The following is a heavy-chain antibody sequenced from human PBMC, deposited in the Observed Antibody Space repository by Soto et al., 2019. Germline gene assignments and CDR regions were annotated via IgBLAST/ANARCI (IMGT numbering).Heavy chain of an antibody. CDR3: ARHADYYDNAAAEYFQH. CDR1: GGSISSYY. CDR2: IYYSGST. J-gene: IGHJ1*01. V-gene: IGHV4-59*08. Sequence: SETLSLTCTVSGGSISSYYWSWIRQPPGKGLEWIGYIYYSGSTYYNPSLKSRVTISVDTSKNQFSLKLSSVTAADTAVYYCARHADYYDNAAAEYFQHWGQGTLVTVSS. D-gene: IGHD3-22*01.